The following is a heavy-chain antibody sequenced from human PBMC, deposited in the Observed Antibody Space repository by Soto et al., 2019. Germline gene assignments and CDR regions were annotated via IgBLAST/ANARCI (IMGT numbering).Heavy chain of an antibody. D-gene: IGHD5-18*01. V-gene: IGHV3-7*01. CDR1: GLKVSSW. J-gene: IGHJ4*02. Sequence: EVQLVESGGGLVQPGGSLRLSCAASGLKVSSWMSWVRQAPGKGLEWVAMTTQDGSGRHYLDTLKGRFTISRDSAKKSMYVPSGSLTPEDTARYYCASLDTAVIKTGGYWGPGTQVTVSS. CDR3: ASLDTAVIKTGGY. CDR2: TTQDGSGR.